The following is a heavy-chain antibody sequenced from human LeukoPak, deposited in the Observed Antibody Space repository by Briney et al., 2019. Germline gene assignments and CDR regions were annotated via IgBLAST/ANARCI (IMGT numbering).Heavy chain of an antibody. D-gene: IGHD1-26*01. Sequence: GGSLRLSCAASGFTFSSYGMHWVRQAPGKGLEWVAFIRYDGSNKYYADSVKGRFTISRDNSKNTLYLQMNSLRAEDTAVYYCAREGATTHYYFDYWGQGTLVTVSS. V-gene: IGHV3-30*02. J-gene: IGHJ4*02. CDR2: IRYDGSNK. CDR3: AREGATTHYYFDY. CDR1: GFTFSSYG.